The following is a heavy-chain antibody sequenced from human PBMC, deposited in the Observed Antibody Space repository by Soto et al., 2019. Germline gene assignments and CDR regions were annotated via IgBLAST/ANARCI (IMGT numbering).Heavy chain of an antibody. Sequence: PSETLSLTCTVSGGSISSGGYYWSWIRQHPGKGLEWIGYIYYSGSTYYNPSLKSRVTISVDTSKNQFSLKLSSVTAADTAVYYCARDNRREDYDSSGYYRLAALDYWGQGTLVTVSS. V-gene: IGHV4-31*03. J-gene: IGHJ4*02. CDR2: IYYSGST. D-gene: IGHD3-22*01. CDR3: ARDNRREDYDSSGYYRLAALDY. CDR1: GGSISSGGYY.